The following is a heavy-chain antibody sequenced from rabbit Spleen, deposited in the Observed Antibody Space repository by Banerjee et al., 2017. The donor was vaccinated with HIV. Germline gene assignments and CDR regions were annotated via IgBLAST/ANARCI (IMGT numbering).Heavy chain of an antibody. CDR1: GFTFSSYY. D-gene: IGHD8-1*01. J-gene: IGHJ6*01. Sequence: QLKESGGGLVQPGGSLKLSCKASGFTFSSYYMNWFRQAPGKGLEWIGYIVPAFGITYYASWVNGRFSISRENAQNTVFLQMTSLTAADTASYFCARDGAGGSYFALWGQGTLVTVS. CDR2: IVPAFGIT. CDR3: ARDGAGGSYFAL. V-gene: IGHV1S7*01.